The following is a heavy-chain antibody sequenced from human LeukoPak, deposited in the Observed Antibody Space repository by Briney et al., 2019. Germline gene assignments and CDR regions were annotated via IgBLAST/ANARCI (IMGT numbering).Heavy chain of an antibody. CDR3: ARSGSELLLHY. V-gene: IGHV3-21*01. D-gene: IGHD2-2*01. CDR2: ISSSSSSYI. Sequence: GGSLRLSCAASGFTFSSYSMNWVRQAPGKGLERVSSISSSSSSYIYYADSVKGRFTISRDNAKNSLYLQMNSLRAEDTAVYYCARSGSELLLHYWGQGTLVTVSS. CDR1: GFTFSSYS. J-gene: IGHJ4*02.